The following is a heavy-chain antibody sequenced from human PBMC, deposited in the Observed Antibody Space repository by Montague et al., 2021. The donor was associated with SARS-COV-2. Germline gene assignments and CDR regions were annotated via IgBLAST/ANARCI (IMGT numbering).Heavy chain of an antibody. J-gene: IGHJ4*02. D-gene: IGHD1-26*01. CDR2: IYYSGST. CDR1: GGSISSYY. Sequence: SETLSLTCTVSGGSISSYYWSWIRQPPGKGLELIGYIYYSGSTNYNPSLKSRVTILVDMSKYQFSLKLSSVTAADTAVYYCARGMGGSYLYYFDYWGQGTLVTVSS. V-gene: IGHV4-59*01. CDR3: ARGMGGSYLYYFDY.